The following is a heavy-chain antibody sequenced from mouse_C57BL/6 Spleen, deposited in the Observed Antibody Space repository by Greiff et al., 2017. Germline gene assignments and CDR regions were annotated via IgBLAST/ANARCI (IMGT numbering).Heavy chain of an antibody. CDR2: INPNNGGT. D-gene: IGHD1-1*02. CDR1: GYTFTDYY. Sequence: EVQLQQSGPELVKPGASVKISCKASGYTFTDYYMNWVKQSHGKSLEWIGDINPNNGGTSYNQKFKGKATLTVDKSSSTAYMELRSLTSEDSAVYYGARSDGSYFDYWGQGTTLTVSS. V-gene: IGHV1-26*01. CDR3: ARSDGSYFDY. J-gene: IGHJ2*01.